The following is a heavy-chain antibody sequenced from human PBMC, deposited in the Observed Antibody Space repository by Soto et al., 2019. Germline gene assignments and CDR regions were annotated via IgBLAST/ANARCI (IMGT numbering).Heavy chain of an antibody. CDR1: GFTFSSYA. J-gene: IGHJ6*02. CDR3: AKGMTTVTTRANYYYGMDV. D-gene: IGHD4-17*01. V-gene: IGHV3-23*01. CDR2: ISGSGGST. Sequence: PGGSLRLSCAASGFTFSSYAMSWVRQAPGKGLEWVSAISGSGGSTYYADSVKGRFTISRDNSKNTLYLQMNSLRAEDTAVYYCAKGMTTVTTRANYYYGMDVWGQGTTVTVSS.